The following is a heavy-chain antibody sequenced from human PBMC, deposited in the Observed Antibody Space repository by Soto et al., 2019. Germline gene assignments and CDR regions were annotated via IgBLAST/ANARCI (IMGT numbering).Heavy chain of an antibody. J-gene: IGHJ4*02. CDR3: VRIGSGSYYTFDY. Sequence: SETLSLTCTVSGGSISSYYWSWIRQPPGKGLEWIGYIYYSGSTNYNPSLKSRVTISVDTSKNQFSLKLSSVTAADTAVYYCVRIGSGSYYTFDYWGQGTLVTVSS. CDR1: GGSISSYY. CDR2: IYYSGST. V-gene: IGHV4-59*01. D-gene: IGHD3-10*01.